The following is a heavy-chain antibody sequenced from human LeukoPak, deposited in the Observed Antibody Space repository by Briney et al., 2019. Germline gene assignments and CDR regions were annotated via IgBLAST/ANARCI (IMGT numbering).Heavy chain of an antibody. D-gene: IGHD3-10*01. V-gene: IGHV3-23*01. CDR3: AKDFGY. CDR2: ITDSGDRT. J-gene: IGHJ4*02. Sequence: GGSLTLSCAASGFTFSTYAMNWVRQAPGKGLEWVSVITDSGDRTYYADSVKGRFTISRDNSKNTLYLQMNSLRVEDTAVYYCAKDFGYWGQGTLVTVSS. CDR1: GFTFSTYA.